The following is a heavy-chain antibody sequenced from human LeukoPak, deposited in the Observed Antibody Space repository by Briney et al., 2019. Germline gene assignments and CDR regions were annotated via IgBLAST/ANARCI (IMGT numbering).Heavy chain of an antibody. V-gene: IGHV3-21*04. CDR1: GFTFSSYS. Sequence: GGSLRLSCAASGFTFSSYSMNWVRQAPGKGLEWVSSISSSSSYIYYADSVKGRFTISRDNAKNSLYLQMNSLRAEDTAVYYCAKAAGNSNYYYGMDVWGQGTTVTVSS. J-gene: IGHJ6*02. CDR2: ISSSSSYI. CDR3: AKAAGNSNYYYGMDV. D-gene: IGHD4-4*01.